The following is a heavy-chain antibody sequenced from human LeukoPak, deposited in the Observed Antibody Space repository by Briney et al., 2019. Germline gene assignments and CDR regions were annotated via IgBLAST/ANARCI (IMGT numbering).Heavy chain of an antibody. D-gene: IGHD3-3*01. J-gene: IGHJ2*01. V-gene: IGHV3-21*01. CDR2: IGSSSSYI. CDR3: ARVAGAYDFWSGYYHWYFDL. CDR1: GFTFSSYS. Sequence: GGSLRLSCAASGFTFSSYSMNWVRQAPGKGLEWVSSIGSSSSYIYYADSVKGRFTISRDNAKNSLYLQMNSLRAEDTAVYYCARVAGAYDFWSGYYHWYFDLWGRGTLVTVSS.